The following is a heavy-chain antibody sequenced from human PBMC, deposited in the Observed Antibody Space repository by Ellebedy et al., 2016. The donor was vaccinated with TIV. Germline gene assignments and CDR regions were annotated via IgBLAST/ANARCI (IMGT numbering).Heavy chain of an antibody. V-gene: IGHV3-30*18. Sequence: GESLKISCAVSGLTFTNHGMHWVRQAPGKGLEWVAFISSDGSDKYYADSVKGRFTISRDDSKRPVSLQMSSLRAEDTAVYYCAKLPVAYNWNYADDYWGQGTLVTVSS. CDR3: AKLPVAYNWNYADDY. CDR2: ISSDGSDK. CDR1: GLTFTNHG. J-gene: IGHJ4*02. D-gene: IGHD1-7*01.